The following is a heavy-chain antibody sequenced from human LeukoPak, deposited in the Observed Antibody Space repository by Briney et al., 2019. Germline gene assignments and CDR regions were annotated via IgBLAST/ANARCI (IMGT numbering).Heavy chain of an antibody. D-gene: IGHD1-7*01. CDR2: MHYSGDS. CDR1: GNSISSFF. J-gene: IGHJ4*02. CDR3: ARDLELERNRWNYLEP. V-gene: IGHV4-59*01. Sequence: ETPSLTCTVPGNSISSFFWSWIRQPPGKGLEWIGSMHYSGDSKYNPSPRSRVYLSIDTSKQQFSLRLSSVTAADTAVYYCARDLELERNRWNYLEPWGKGDLLTVSS.